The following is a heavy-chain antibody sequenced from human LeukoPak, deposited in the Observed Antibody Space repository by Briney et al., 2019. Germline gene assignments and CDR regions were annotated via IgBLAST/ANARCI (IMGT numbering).Heavy chain of an antibody. V-gene: IGHV3-30*02. D-gene: IGHD3-22*01. J-gene: IGHJ4*02. CDR1: GFTFSSYS. CDR2: IRYDGSNK. Sequence: GGSLRLSCAASGFTFSSYSMNWVRQAPGKGLEWVAFIRYDGSNKYYADSVKGRFTISRDNSKNTLYLQMNSLRAEDTAVYYCAKGPHYYDSSGYFFDYWGQGTLVTVSS. CDR3: AKGPHYYDSSGYFFDY.